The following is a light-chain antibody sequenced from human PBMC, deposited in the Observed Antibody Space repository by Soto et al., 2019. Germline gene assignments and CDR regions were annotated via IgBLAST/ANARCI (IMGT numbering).Light chain of an antibody. Sequence: DIVMTQSPDSLAVSLGERATINCKSSQSVLYSSNNKNYLAGYQQKPGQPPKLLIYWASTRESGVPDRFSGSGYGTDFTLTISSLQAEDEAVYYCQQYYSTPLTFGGGTKAEIK. CDR3: QQYYSTPLT. V-gene: IGKV4-1*01. CDR1: QSVLYSSNNKNY. J-gene: IGKJ4*02. CDR2: WAS.